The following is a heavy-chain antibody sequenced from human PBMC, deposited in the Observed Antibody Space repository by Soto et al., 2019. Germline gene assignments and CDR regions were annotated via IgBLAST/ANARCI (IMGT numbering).Heavy chain of an antibody. D-gene: IGHD2-15*01. Sequence: QVQLVQSGAEVKEPGASVKVSCKASGYPFTSYSFSWVRQAPGQGLEWMGWSSAYNGDTRYAQKFQGRVTMTVDPYTDTAYMELRNLRSDDTGVYYCAREGAVVGSAVYYGMDVWGQGTMVTVS. CDR3: AREGAVVGSAVYYGMDV. J-gene: IGHJ6*02. CDR2: SSAYNGDT. V-gene: IGHV1-18*04. CDR1: GYPFTSYS.